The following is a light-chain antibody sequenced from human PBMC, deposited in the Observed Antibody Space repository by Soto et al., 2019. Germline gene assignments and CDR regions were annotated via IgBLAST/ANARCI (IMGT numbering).Light chain of an antibody. CDR2: DVN. V-gene: IGLV2-14*01. Sequence: QSALTQPASVSGSPGQSITISCTGTSGDVGGYNYVSWYQQHPGKAPKLMIYDVNTRPSGVSNRFSGSKSGNTASLTISGLQAEDEADYYCSSYTSSSTRVFGGGTKLTVL. J-gene: IGLJ2*01. CDR3: SSYTSSSTRV. CDR1: SGDVGGYNY.